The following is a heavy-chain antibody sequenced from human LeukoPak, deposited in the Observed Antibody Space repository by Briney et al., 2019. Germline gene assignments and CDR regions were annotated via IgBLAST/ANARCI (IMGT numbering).Heavy chain of an antibody. D-gene: IGHD5-12*01. CDR1: GYTFTGYY. J-gene: IGHJ6*02. V-gene: IGHV1-2*02. CDR2: INPNSGGT. Sequence: GASVKVSCKASGYTFTGYYMHWVRQAPGQGLEWMGWINPNSGGTNYAQKFQGRVTMTRDTSISTAYMELSRLRSDDTAVYYCARDRRIWLPSYYYYYGMDVWGQGTTVTVSS. CDR3: ARDRRIWLPSYYYYYGMDV.